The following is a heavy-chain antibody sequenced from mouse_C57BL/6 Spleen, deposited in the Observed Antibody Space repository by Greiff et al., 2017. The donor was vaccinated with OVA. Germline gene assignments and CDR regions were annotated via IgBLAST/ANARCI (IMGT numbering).Heavy chain of an antibody. Sequence: EVQLHQSGPGLVKPSQSLSLTCSVTGYSITSGYYWNWIRQFPGNKLEWMGYISYDGSNNYNPSLKNRISITRDTSKNQFFLKLNSVTTEDTATYYCARVSYGNYFAYWGQGTRVTVSA. CDR1: GYSITSGYY. D-gene: IGHD2-1*01. CDR3: ARVSYGNYFAY. CDR2: ISYDGSN. J-gene: IGHJ3*01. V-gene: IGHV3-6*01.